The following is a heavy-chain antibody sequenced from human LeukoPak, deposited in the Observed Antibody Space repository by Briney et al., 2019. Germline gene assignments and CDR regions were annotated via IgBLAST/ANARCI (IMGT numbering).Heavy chain of an antibody. CDR1: GYTLTELS. D-gene: IGHD4-23*01. CDR3: ARDLLNGGNALPYY. CDR2: FDPEDGET. V-gene: IGHV1-24*01. Sequence: ASVKVSCKVSGYTLTELSMHWVRQAPGKGLEWMGGFDPEDGETIYAQKFQGRVTMTEDTSTDTAYMELSSLRSEDTAVYYCARDLLNGGNALPYYWGQGTLVTVSS. J-gene: IGHJ4*02.